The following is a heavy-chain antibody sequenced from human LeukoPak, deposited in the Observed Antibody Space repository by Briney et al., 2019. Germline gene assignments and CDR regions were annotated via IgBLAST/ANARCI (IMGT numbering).Heavy chain of an antibody. CDR3: ARDAMVRGVIMAGRY. D-gene: IGHD3-10*01. CDR1: GYTFCSYG. CDR2: IWYDRSNK. J-gene: IGHJ4*02. Sequence: GGSPRLSCAASGYTFCSYGMHCVRQAPRTGLWWGSDIWYDRSNKYYADSVKGRFTISRDNSQNTLKLQMNSLRAEDTAVYYCARDAMVRGVIMAGRYWGQETLVTVPS. V-gene: IGHV3-33*01.